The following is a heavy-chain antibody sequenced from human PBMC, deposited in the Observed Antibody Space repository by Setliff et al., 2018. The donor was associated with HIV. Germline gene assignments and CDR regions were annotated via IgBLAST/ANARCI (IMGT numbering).Heavy chain of an antibody. D-gene: IGHD3-22*01. J-gene: IGHJ4*02. CDR1: GGTFFTYA. Sequence: GASVKVSCKTSGGTFFTYAFTWVRQAHGQGLEWVGGIVPVFRTVNYAQKLQGRVTITADESTSGSYMELTSLTSDDTAVYYCAIGPKKVVDILPPDSWGQGTLVTVPS. CDR2: IVPVFRTV. CDR3: AIGPKKVVDILPPDS. V-gene: IGHV1-69*13.